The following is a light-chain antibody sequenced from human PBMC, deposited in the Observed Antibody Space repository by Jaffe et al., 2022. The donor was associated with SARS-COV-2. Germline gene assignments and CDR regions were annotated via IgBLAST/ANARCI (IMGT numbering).Light chain of an antibody. CDR2: AAS. J-gene: IGKJ1*01. CDR3: HQTYNIPWT. Sequence: DIQMTQSPSSLSPSVGDRVTITCRASQSISSYLNWYQQKPGEAPKLLIYAASSLQSGVPSRFSGSGSGTDFTLTISSLQPEDFAIYYCHQTYNIPWTFGQGTKVEIK. CDR1: QSISSY. V-gene: IGKV1-39*01.